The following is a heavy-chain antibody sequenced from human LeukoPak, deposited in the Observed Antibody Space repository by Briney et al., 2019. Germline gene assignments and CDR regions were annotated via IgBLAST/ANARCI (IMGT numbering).Heavy chain of an antibody. CDR1: GFTFSSYA. Sequence: GGPLTLSCAVSGFTFSSYAMSGLRQAPGKALEWVTAISDTGATTYDADSVKGRFTISRDNSKSTLYLQMNSLRAEDTALYYCAKDTSIGRYCTNGVCSPFDYWGQGTLVTVSS. CDR3: AKDTSIGRYCTNGVCSPFDY. V-gene: IGHV3-23*01. J-gene: IGHJ4*02. CDR2: ISDTGATT. D-gene: IGHD2-8*01.